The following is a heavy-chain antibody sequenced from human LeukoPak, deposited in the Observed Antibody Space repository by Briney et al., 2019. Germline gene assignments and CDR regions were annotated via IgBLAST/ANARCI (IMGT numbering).Heavy chain of an antibody. CDR3: ASDSISINAFDA. CDR2: INHSGST. CDR1: GGSFSGYY. V-gene: IGHV4-34*01. J-gene: IGHJ3*01. Sequence: PSETLSLTCAVYGGSFSGYYWSWIRQPPGKGLEWIGEINHSGSTNYNPSLKSRVTISIDTSKNEVSLMLTSVTAADTAVYYCASDSISINAFDAWGQGTMVTVSS. D-gene: IGHD3-10*01.